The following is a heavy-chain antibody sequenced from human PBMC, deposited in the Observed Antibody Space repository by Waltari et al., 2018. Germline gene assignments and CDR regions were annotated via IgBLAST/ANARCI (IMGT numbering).Heavy chain of an antibody. Sequence: QVQLQQWGAGLLKPSETLSLTCAVYGGSFSGYYWGGIRQPPGKGLEWIGEINPSGSTNYNPSLKSRVTISVDTSKNQFSLRLSSVTAADTAVYYCARITTVTTSAFDIWGQGTMVTVSS. CDR1: GGSFSGYY. J-gene: IGHJ3*02. V-gene: IGHV4-34*01. CDR3: ARITTVTTSAFDI. CDR2: INPSGST. D-gene: IGHD4-17*01.